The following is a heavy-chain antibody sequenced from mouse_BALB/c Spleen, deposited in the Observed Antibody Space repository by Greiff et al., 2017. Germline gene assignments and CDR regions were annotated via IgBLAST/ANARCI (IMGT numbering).Heavy chain of an antibody. CDR3: ARSFYDGYSWFAY. V-gene: IGHV3-8*02. CDR1: GDSITSGY. Sequence: EVKLVESGPSLVKPSQTLSLTCSVTGDSITSGYWNWIRKFPGNKLEYMGYISYSGSTYYNPSLKSRISITRDTSKNQYYLQLNSVTTEDTATYYCARSFYDGYSWFAYWGQGTLVTVSA. J-gene: IGHJ3*01. CDR2: ISYSGST. D-gene: IGHD2-3*01.